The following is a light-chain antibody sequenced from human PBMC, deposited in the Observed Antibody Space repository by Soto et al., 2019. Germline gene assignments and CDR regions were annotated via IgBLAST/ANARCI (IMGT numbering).Light chain of an antibody. CDR1: SSDVGSYNL. CDR3: QAYDYSLTASV. J-gene: IGLJ3*02. V-gene: IGLV2-14*02. Sequence: QSALTQPASVSGSPEQSITISCTGTSSDVGSYNLVSWYQQHPGKAPKVMIYEATKRPSGVSNRFSGSKSGTSASLAITGLQAEDEADYYCQAYDYSLTASVFGGGTKLTVL. CDR2: EAT.